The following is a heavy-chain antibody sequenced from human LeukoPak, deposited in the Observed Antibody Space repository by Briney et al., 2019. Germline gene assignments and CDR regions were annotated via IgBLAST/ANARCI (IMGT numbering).Heavy chain of an antibody. D-gene: IGHD6-13*01. CDR3: ARSRIAAASPYDY. J-gene: IGHJ4*02. Sequence: GGSLRLSCAASGSTFSSYAMHWVRQAPGKGLEWVAVISYDGSNKYYADSVKGRFTISRDNSKNTLYLQMNSLRAEDTAVYYCARSRIAAASPYDYWGRGTLVTVSS. CDR2: ISYDGSNK. V-gene: IGHV3-30-3*01. CDR1: GSTFSSYA.